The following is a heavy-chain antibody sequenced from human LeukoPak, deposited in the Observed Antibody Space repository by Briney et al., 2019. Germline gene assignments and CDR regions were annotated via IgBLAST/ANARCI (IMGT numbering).Heavy chain of an antibody. CDR1: GGTFSSYA. CDR2: IIPIFGTA. J-gene: IGHJ4*02. V-gene: IGHV1-69*05. CDR3: ARGDGYNLYYFDY. D-gene: IGHD5-24*01. Sequence: GSSVKVSCKASGGTFSSYAISWVRQAPGQGLEWMGGIIPIFGTANYAQKFPGRVTITTDESTSTAYMELSSLRSEDTAVYYCARGDGYNLYYFDYWGQGTLVTVSS.